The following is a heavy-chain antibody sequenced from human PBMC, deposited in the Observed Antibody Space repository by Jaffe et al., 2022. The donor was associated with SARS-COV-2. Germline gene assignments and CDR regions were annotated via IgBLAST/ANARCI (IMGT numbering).Heavy chain of an antibody. CDR1: GFTFSSYA. CDR3: ATARGSGDYYYYGMDV. J-gene: IGHJ6*02. D-gene: IGHD3-10*01. Sequence: EVQLLESGGGLVQPGGSLRLSCAASGFTFSSYAMSWVRQAPGKGLEWVSAISGSGGSTYYADSVKGRFTISRDNSKNTLYLQMNSLRAEDTAVYYCATARGSGDYYYYGMDVWGQGTTVTVSS. V-gene: IGHV3-23*01. CDR2: ISGSGGST.